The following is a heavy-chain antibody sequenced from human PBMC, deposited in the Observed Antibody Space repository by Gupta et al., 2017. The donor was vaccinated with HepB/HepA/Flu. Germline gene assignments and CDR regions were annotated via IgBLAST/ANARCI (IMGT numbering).Heavy chain of an antibody. CDR1: GFTFSGNA. V-gene: IGHV3-23*01. D-gene: IGHD3-3*01. CDR3: TKDLGFWSAMDG. CDR2: IGSDTKT. J-gene: IGHJ6*03. Sequence: EVQLLESGGGLVQPGGSLRLSCAASGFTFSGNAMNWVRQAPGKGLEGVSGIGSDTKTHYTKSVRGRFTISRDNSKNILYLQMNSLRPEDTAVYYCTKDLGFWSAMDGGGKGTTVTVSS.